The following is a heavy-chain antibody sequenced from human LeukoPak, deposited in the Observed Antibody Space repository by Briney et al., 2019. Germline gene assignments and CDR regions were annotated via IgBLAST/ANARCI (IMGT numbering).Heavy chain of an antibody. CDR1: GGSFSGYY. J-gene: IGHJ4*02. CDR2: INHSGST. CDR3: ARARGIWHGGYFDY. Sequence: PSETLSLTCAVYGGSFSGYYWSWIRQPPGKGLEWIGEINHSGSTNYNPSLKSRVTISVGTSKNQFSLKLSSVTAADTAVYYCARARGIWHGGYFDYWGQGTLVTVSS. V-gene: IGHV4-34*01. D-gene: IGHD6-13*01.